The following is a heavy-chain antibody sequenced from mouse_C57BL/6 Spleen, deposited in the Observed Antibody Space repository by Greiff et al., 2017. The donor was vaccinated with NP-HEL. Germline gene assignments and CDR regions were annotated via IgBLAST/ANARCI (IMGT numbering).Heavy chain of an antibody. D-gene: IGHD2-3*01. J-gene: IGHJ3*01. CDR2: IYPGDGDT. CDR1: GYAFSSSW. V-gene: IGHV1-82*01. CDR3: ARDDGYSFAY. Sequence: VNLVESGPELVKPGASVKISCKASGYAFSSSWMNWVKQRPGKGLEWIGRIYPGDGDTNYNGKFKGKATLTADKSSSTAYMQLSSLTSEDSAVYFCARDDGYSFAYWGQGTLVTVSA.